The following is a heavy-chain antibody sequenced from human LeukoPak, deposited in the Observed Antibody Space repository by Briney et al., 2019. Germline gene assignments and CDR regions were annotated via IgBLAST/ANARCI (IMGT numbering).Heavy chain of an antibody. CDR1: GFTFSSYA. V-gene: IGHV3-23*01. D-gene: IGHD3-22*01. CDR3: AKRREVFDYYDSSGYYVLEEFDY. J-gene: IGHJ4*02. Sequence: GGSLRLSCAASGFTFSSYAMSWVRQAPGKGLEWVSAISGSGGSTYYADSVKGRFTISRDNSKNTLYLQMNSLRAEDTAVYYCAKRREVFDYYDSSGYYVLEEFDYWGQGTLVTVSS. CDR2: ISGSGGST.